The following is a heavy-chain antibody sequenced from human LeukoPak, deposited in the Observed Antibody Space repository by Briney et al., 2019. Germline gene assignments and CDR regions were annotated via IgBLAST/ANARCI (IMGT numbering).Heavy chain of an antibody. CDR3: ARGVIGYRDAFDI. V-gene: IGHV3-7*03. CDR2: IKEDGSEK. D-gene: IGHD5-12*01. Sequence: PGGSLRLSCAASRFTFNRYWMSWVRQAPGKGLEWVANIKEDGSEKNCVGSMKGRITISRDNAKNSLYLQMNSLRVEDMAVYYCARGVIGYRDAFDIWGQGAMVTVSS. J-gene: IGHJ3*02. CDR1: RFTFNRYW.